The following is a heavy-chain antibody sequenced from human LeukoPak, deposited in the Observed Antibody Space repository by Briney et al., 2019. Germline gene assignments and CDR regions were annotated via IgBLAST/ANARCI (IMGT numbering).Heavy chain of an antibody. CDR2: IYTSGST. CDR1: GGPISGYY. D-gene: IGHD6-13*01. CDR3: ARGIAAASERALDI. Sequence: SETLSLTRTVSGGPISGYYWSWMRQPAGKGREWIGRIYTSGSTDYNPALKSRVTMSVDTSKNQFSLKLTSVTAADTAVYYCARGIAAASERALDIWGQGTTVTVSS. V-gene: IGHV4-4*07. J-gene: IGHJ3*02.